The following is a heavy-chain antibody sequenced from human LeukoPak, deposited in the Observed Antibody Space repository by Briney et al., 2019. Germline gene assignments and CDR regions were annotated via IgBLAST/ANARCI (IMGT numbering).Heavy chain of an antibody. CDR2: ISAYNGNT. V-gene: IGHV1-18*01. J-gene: IGHJ4*02. Sequence: ASVKVSFKASGGTFISYAISWVRRAPGQGVEWMGWISAYNGNTNYAQKLQGRVTMTTDTSTSTAYMELRSLRSDDTAVYYCARELYCSSTSCYLIDYWGQGTLVTVSS. CDR3: ARELYCSSTSCYLIDY. CDR1: GGTFISYA. D-gene: IGHD2-2*01.